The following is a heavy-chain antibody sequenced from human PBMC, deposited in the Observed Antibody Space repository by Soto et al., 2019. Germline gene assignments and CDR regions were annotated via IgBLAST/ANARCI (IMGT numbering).Heavy chain of an antibody. CDR3: ARSYCISTSCYVRAYYYYGMDV. D-gene: IGHD2-2*01. CDR1: GFTFSSYA. V-gene: IGHV3-30-3*01. Sequence: QVQLVESGGGVVQPGRSLRLSCAASGFTFSSYAMHWVRQAPGKGLEWVAVISYDGSNKYYADSVKGRFTISRDNSKNTLYLQMNSLRAEDTAVYYCARSYCISTSCYVRAYYYYGMDVWGQGTTVTVSS. CDR2: ISYDGSNK. J-gene: IGHJ6*02.